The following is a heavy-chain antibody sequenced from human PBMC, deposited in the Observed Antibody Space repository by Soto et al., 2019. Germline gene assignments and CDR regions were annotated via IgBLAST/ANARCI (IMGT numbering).Heavy chain of an antibody. J-gene: IGHJ4*02. CDR2: IYRTGST. CDR3: ASRDPGTSVDY. CDR1: GGSFTSNNW. V-gene: IGHV4-4*02. D-gene: IGHD1-7*01. Sequence: LTCAVSGGSFTSNNWWTWVRQPPGQGLEWIGEIYRTGSTNYNPSLKSRVTISLDKSENQFSLKVTSLTAADTAVYYCASRDPGTSVDYWGQGALVTVSS.